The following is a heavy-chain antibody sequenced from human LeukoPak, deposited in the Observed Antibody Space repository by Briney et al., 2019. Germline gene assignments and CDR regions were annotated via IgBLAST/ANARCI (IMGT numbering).Heavy chain of an antibody. V-gene: IGHV3-53*01. CDR3: AREGPYSSGTFRY. CDR1: GFTVSNNY. D-gene: IGHD6-25*01. Sequence: GGSLRLSCAASGFTVSNNYMSWVRQAPGKGLEWVSVIHSGDSTYYADSVKGRFTISRDNSKNMVYLQMNSLRTEDTAVYYCAREGPYSSGTFRYWGQGTLVTVSS. J-gene: IGHJ4*02. CDR2: IHSGDST.